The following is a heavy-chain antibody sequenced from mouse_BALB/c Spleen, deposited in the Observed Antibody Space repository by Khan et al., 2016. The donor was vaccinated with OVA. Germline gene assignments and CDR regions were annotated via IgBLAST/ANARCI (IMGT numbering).Heavy chain of an antibody. D-gene: IGHD2-1*01. J-gene: IGHJ3*01. CDR3: TPIYYGRGFAY. Sequence: EVKLEESGGGLVQPGGSMKLSCVASGFTFSNYWMNWVRQSPEKGLEWVAEIRLKSNNYAKHYAESVKGRFTISRDASKSSVYLQMNNLRTEDTGIYYGTPIYYGRGFAYWGQGTLVTVSA. V-gene: IGHV6-6*02. CDR1: GFTFSNYW. CDR2: IRLKSNNYAK.